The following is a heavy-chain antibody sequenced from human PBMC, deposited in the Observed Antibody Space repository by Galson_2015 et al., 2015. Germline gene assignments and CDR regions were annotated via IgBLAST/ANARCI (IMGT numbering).Heavy chain of an antibody. J-gene: IGHJ3*02. Sequence: LRLSCAASGFTVSSYGMHWVRQAPGKGLEWVAVISYDGSNKYYAGSVKGRFTISRDNSKNTLYLQMNSLRAEDTAVYYCANVYARYVPFDIGGQGTMVTVSS. CDR2: ISYDGSNK. CDR1: GFTVSSYG. D-gene: IGHD3-16*01. V-gene: IGHV3-30*18. CDR3: ANVYARYVPFDI.